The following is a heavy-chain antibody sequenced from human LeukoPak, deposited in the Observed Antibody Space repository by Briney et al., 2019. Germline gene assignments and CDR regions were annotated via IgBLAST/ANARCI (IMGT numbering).Heavy chain of an antibody. J-gene: IGHJ2*01. D-gene: IGHD2-15*01. V-gene: IGHV4-61*02. Sequence: SETLSLTCTVSGGPISSGRYHWRWVRQPAGKGLEWIGRIYTSGSTNYHPSLKSQFTIPVETSKNQFSLKLSSVAAADTAVYYCARDTRDDPGWYFDLWGRGTLVTVSS. CDR2: IYTSGST. CDR1: GGPISSGRYH. CDR3: ARDTRDDPGWYFDL.